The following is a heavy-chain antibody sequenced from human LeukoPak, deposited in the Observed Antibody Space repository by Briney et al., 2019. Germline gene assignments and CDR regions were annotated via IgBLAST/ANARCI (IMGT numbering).Heavy chain of an antibody. Sequence: PGGSLRLSCTASGFTFSSYSMTWVRQAPGKGLEWVSGISGSGDSTYYADSVKGRFTISRDNSKNTLYLQMNSLRAEDTALYYCAKDAEQWLIRSFDYWGQGTLVTVSS. V-gene: IGHV3-23*01. J-gene: IGHJ4*02. CDR3: AKDAEQWLIRSFDY. CDR2: ISGSGDST. D-gene: IGHD6-19*01. CDR1: GFTFSSYS.